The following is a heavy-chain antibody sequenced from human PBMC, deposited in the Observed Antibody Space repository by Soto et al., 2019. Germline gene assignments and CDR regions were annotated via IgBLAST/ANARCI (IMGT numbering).Heavy chain of an antibody. CDR2: IKQHGNEK. CDR3: ARDNDYFLSGGYYRTFDY. D-gene: IGHD3-22*01. Sequence: PGGSLRLSCGTSGFTFGGYGGNWARQDPGKGLEWVANIKQHGNEKYYVDSVKGRFTISRDNARNSLYLQMNSLRDEDTAMYYCARDNDYFLSGGYYRTFDYWGQGTLVTVSS. V-gene: IGHV3-7*01. CDR1: GFTFGGYG. J-gene: IGHJ4*02.